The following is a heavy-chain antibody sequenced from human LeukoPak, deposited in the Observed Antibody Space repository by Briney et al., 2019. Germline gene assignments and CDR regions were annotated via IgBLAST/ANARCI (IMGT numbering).Heavy chain of an antibody. V-gene: IGHV3-48*03. CDR3: AKDTSWYNWNDRVGYYFDY. CDR2: ISSSGSTI. Sequence: GGSLRLSCAASGFTFSSYEMNWVRQAPGKGLEWVSYISSSGSTIYYADSVKGRFTISRDNSKNTLYLQMNSLRAEDTAVYYCAKDTSWYNWNDRVGYYFDYWGQGTLVTVSS. CDR1: GFTFSSYE. J-gene: IGHJ4*02. D-gene: IGHD1-1*01.